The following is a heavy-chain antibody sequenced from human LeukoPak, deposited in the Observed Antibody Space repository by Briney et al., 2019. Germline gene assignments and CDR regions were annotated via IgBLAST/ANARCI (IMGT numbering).Heavy chain of an antibody. J-gene: IGHJ4*02. CDR3: ARDYSNYGFDY. D-gene: IGHD4-11*01. CDR1: EFTFTSYE. Sequence: GGSLRLSCAASEFTFTSYELNWVRQAPGKGLEWVSVIYSGGSTYYADSVKGRFTISRDNSKNTLYLQMNSLRAEDTAVYYCARDYSNYGFDYWGQGTLVTVSS. CDR2: IYSGGST. V-gene: IGHV3-66*01.